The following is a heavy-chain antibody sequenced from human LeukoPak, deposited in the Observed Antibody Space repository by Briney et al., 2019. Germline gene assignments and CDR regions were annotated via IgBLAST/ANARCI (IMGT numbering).Heavy chain of an antibody. CDR3: ATLRSDSRGWCYFDY. CDR2: IWYDGSNK. Sequence: PGGSLRLSCAASGFSFRSYGMHWVRQAPGKGLEWVALIWYDGSNKYYADSVKGRFTISRDNSKKMLYLQMDSLRAEDTAVYYCATLRSDSRGWCYFDYWGQGTLVSVSS. V-gene: IGHV3-33*01. CDR1: GFSFRSYG. D-gene: IGHD6-19*01. J-gene: IGHJ4*02.